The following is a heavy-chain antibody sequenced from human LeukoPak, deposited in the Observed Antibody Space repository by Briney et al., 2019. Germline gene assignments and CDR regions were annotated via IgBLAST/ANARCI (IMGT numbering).Heavy chain of an antibody. J-gene: IGHJ4*02. CDR2: INHSGST. CDR3: ARERDGYNYRYPLDY. CDR1: GGSFSGYY. Sequence: SETLSLTCAVYGGSFSGYYWSWIRQPPGKRLEWIGEINHSGSTNCNPSLKSRVTISVDTSKNQFSLKLSSVTAADTAVYYCARERDGYNYRYPLDYWGQGTLVTVSS. D-gene: IGHD5-24*01. V-gene: IGHV4-34*01.